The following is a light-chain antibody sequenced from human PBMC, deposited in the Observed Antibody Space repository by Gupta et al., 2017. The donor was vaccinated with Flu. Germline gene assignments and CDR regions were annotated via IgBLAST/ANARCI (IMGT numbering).Light chain of an antibody. J-gene: IGLJ2*01. V-gene: IGLV3-1*01. CDR1: KLGNNY. CDR2: QDT. Sequence: SPGQTASITCSGDKLGNNYVSWYQQKPGQSPVLVIYQDTKRPSGIPERFSGSNSGNTATLTISGTQAMGEADFYCQTWDSSTGVFGGGTKLTVL. CDR3: QTWDSSTGV.